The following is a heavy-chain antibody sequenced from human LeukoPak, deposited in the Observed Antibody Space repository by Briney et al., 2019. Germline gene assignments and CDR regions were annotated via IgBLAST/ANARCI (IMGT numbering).Heavy chain of an antibody. Sequence: SVKVSCKASGGTFSSYAISWVRQAPGHGLEWMGGIIPIFGTANYAQKFQGRVTITADESTSTAYMELSSLRSEDTAVYYCARGPSGYDKGDYYYMDVWGKGTTVTVSS. J-gene: IGHJ6*03. V-gene: IGHV1-69*13. CDR1: GGTFSSYA. D-gene: IGHD5-12*01. CDR2: IIPIFGTA. CDR3: ARGPSGYDKGDYYYMDV.